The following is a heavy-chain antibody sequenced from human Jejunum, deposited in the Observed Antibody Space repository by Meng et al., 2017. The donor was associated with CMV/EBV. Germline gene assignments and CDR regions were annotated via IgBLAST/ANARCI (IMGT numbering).Heavy chain of an antibody. CDR2: ISAYNGNT. CDR3: ARVEVGITSGDY. CDR1: GYTFTNYG. D-gene: IGHD1-26*01. Sequence: QLVQSGGEVKKLGASLNVSCKDSGYTFTNYGITWVQQAPGQGLEWMGWISAYNGNTNYAQTLQGRVTMTTDTSTSTAYMELRSLRSDDTAVYYCARVEVGITSGDYWGQGTLVTVSS. V-gene: IGHV1-18*01. J-gene: IGHJ4*02.